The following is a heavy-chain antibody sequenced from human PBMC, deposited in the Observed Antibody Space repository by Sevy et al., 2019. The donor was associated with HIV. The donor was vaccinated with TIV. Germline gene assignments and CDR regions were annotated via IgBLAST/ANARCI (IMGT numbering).Heavy chain of an antibody. V-gene: IGHV4-59*01. CDR2: IYYIGNT. J-gene: IGHJ4*02. D-gene: IGHD5-12*01. CDR1: DGSMSSYY. Sequence: SETLSLTCTVSDGSMSSYYWSWIRQPPGKGLEWIGYIYYIGNTNYNPSLESRVTMSIHTSMKQFSLKLRSVTAADTAMYYCARGTRDGYNLYFDSWGQGTLVTVSS. CDR3: ARGTRDGYNLYFDS.